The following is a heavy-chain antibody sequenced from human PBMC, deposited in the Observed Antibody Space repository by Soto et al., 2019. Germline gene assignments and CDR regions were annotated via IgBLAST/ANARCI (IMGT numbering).Heavy chain of an antibody. CDR2: ISWNSGSI. CDR1: GFTFDDYA. V-gene: IGHV3-9*01. Sequence: EVQLVESGGGLVQPGRSLRLSCAASGFTFDDYAMHWVRQAPGKGLEWVSGISWNSGSIGYADSVKGRFTISRDNATNYLYLQMNSLRAEDTALYYCAKSPSYYGDFDYWGQGTLVTVSS. J-gene: IGHJ4*02. D-gene: IGHD4-17*01. CDR3: AKSPSYYGDFDY.